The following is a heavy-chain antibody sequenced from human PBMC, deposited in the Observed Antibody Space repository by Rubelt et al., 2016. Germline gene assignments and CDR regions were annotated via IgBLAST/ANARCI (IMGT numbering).Heavy chain of an antibody. CDR3: ARDRGRGTAGFWAADY. V-gene: IGHV3-30*19. CDR2: ISYDGSNK. J-gene: IGHJ4*02. Sequence: QVQLVESGGGVVQPGRSLRLSCAASGFTFSSSGMHWVRQAPGKGLEWVAVISYDGSNKYYADSVKGRFTISRDNSKNTLYLQMNSRGPEDTAVYDCARDRGRGTAGFWAADYWGQGTLVIVSS. D-gene: IGHD3-3*01. CDR1: GFTFSSSG.